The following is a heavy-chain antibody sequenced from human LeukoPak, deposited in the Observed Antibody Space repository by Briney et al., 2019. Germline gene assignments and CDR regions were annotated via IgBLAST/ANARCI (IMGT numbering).Heavy chain of an antibody. D-gene: IGHD5-18*01. Sequence: GASVKVSCKASGGTSSSYAISWVRQAPGQGLEWMGGIIPIFGTANYAQKFQGRVTITADKSTSTAYMELSSLRSEDTAVYYCARAGDTAMVLDYWGQGTLVTVSS. V-gene: IGHV1-69*06. CDR3: ARAGDTAMVLDY. CDR1: GGTSSSYA. J-gene: IGHJ4*02. CDR2: IIPIFGTA.